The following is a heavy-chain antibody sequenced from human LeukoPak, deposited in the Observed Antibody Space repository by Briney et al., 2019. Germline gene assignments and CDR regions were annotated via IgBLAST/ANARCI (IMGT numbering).Heavy chain of an antibody. CDR3: AKVYDSSGYFILAYFDY. V-gene: IGHV3-23*01. CDR2: ISGSGGST. D-gene: IGHD3-22*01. CDR1: GFTFSSYA. Sequence: PGGSLRLSCAASGFTFSSYAMSWVRQAPGKGLEWVSGISGSGGSTYYADSVKGRFTISRDNSKNTLYLQMNSLRAEDTAVYYCAKVYDSSGYFILAYFDYWGQGTLVTVPS. J-gene: IGHJ4*02.